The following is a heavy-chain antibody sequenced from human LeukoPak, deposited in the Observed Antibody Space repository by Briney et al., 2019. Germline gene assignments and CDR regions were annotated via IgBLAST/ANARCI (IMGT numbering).Heavy chain of an antibody. J-gene: IGHJ3*02. CDR1: GFTFSTYS. D-gene: IGHD3-3*01. V-gene: IGHV3-48*01. CDR3: ATGVGITIFGVVINAFDI. CDR2: ISGSSSTK. Sequence: PGGSLRLSCAASGFTFSTYSMNWVRQAPGKGREWVSYISGSSSTKYYADSVKGRFTISRDNAKKSQYLQMNSLRAEDTAVYYCATGVGITIFGVVINAFDIWGQGTLVTVSS.